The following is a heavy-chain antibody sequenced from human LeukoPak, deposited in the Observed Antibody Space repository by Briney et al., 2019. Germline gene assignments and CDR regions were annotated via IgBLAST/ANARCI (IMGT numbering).Heavy chain of an antibody. Sequence: PGGSLRLSCSASGFTFRSHPTHWVRQAPGKGLEYISAIDTVGGITHYADSVKGRSTISRDNSKNTLSLQVGSLRPDDLAVYYWARGLDSPYCTNTSCTEGIDLWGQGTLVTVSS. J-gene: IGHJ4*02. D-gene: IGHD2-8*01. CDR3: ARGLDSPYCTNTSCTEGIDL. CDR1: GFTFRSHP. V-gene: IGHV3-64*02. CDR2: IDTVGGIT.